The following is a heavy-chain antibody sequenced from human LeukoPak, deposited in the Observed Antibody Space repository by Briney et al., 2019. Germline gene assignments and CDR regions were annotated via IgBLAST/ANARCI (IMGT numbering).Heavy chain of an antibody. Sequence: GSQRLSCAASGFTFRTYEMNWVRQAPGKGLEWVSYISTSGSTIYYADSVKGRFTISRDNAKNSLYLQMNSLRAEDTAVYYCARELRYFDWLPTLDYWGQGTLVTVSS. CDR3: ARELRYFDWLPTLDY. V-gene: IGHV3-48*03. J-gene: IGHJ4*02. CDR1: GFTFRTYE. CDR2: ISTSGSTI. D-gene: IGHD3-9*01.